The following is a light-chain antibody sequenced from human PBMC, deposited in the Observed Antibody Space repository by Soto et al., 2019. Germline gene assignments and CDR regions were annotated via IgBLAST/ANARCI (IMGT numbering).Light chain of an antibody. Sequence: IVLTQSPATLSLSPVERATLSCRASQIVSSYLAWYQQKPGQAPRLLIYRASSRATGITDRFSGSGSGTAVTPPISRLEHEDFEVDYCQQYGSYPPTFGQGTKVDIK. CDR1: QIVSSY. V-gene: IGKV3-20*01. CDR3: QQYGSYPPT. J-gene: IGKJ1*01. CDR2: RAS.